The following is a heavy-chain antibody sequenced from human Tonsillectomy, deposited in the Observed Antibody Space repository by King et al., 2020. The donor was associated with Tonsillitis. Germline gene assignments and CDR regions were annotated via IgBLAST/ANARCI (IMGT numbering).Heavy chain of an antibody. Sequence: VQLVESGGGVVQPGRSLRLSCAASGFTFNNYAMHWVRQVPGKGLEWVATIWYDGSNSFYSDSVKGRFTISRDKSQNTLYLEMQRLRAEDSAVYFCARGSEQLELLEHYFAYWGQGTLVTVSS. CDR2: IWYDGSNS. CDR3: ARGSEQLELLEHYFAY. J-gene: IGHJ4*02. V-gene: IGHV3-33*08. D-gene: IGHD1-7*01. CDR1: GFTFNNYA.